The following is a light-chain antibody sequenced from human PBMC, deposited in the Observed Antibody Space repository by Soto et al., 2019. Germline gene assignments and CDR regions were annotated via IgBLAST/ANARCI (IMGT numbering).Light chain of an antibody. CDR2: AAS. CDR3: QGDNDAST. J-gene: IGKJ1*01. Sequence: DIQMTQSPSSLSASVGDRVTITCRASQGISHFLAWYQQKPGQVPKLLIYAASTLLPGVPSRFSGSGSRTDFTLTISSLQPEDVATYYCQGDNDASTFGQGTKVEI. CDR1: QGISHF. V-gene: IGKV1-27*01.